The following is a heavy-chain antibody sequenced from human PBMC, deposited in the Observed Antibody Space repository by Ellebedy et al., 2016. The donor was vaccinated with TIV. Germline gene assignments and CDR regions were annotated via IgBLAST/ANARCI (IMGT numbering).Heavy chain of an antibody. CDR2: ISYDGSNK. J-gene: IGHJ3*02. CDR1: GFTFSSYG. V-gene: IGHV3-30*18. D-gene: IGHD3-22*01. Sequence: GGSLRLXCAASGFTFSSYGMHWVRQAPGKGLEWVAVISYDGSNKYYADSVKGRFTISRDNSKNTLYLQMNSLRAEDTAVYYCAKDCDRGYDSSGLYDAFDIWGQGTMVTVSS. CDR3: AKDCDRGYDSSGLYDAFDI.